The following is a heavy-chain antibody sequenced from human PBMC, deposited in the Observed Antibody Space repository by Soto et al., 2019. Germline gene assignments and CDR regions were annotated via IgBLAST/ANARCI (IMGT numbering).Heavy chain of an antibody. D-gene: IGHD2-2*01. V-gene: IGHV4-39*02. CDR2: IFYTGTT. Sequence: SETLSVTCSVSSGSISYNSYYCLFIRQPPGKGLEWVGGIFYTGTTYYSPSLKDRVTISVDTSKNSFSLNLTSVTAADTAVYFCARLVVVAPVANAWGQGTLVTVSS. CDR3: ARLVVVAPVANA. CDR1: SGSISYNSYY. J-gene: IGHJ5*02.